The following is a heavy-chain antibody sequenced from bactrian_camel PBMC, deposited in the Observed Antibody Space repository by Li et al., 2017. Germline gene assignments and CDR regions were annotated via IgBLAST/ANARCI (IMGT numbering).Heavy chain of an antibody. CDR2: IDGDGSA. V-gene: IGHV3S53*01. J-gene: IGHJ4*01. CDR3: KAEGPFVIAGRSQFCRGGRDKDD. D-gene: IGHD6*01. Sequence: HVQLVESGGGLVQSGGSLRLSCLVSGYLYGGNCVGWFRQAPGKEREGVGYIDGDGSANYADSVKGRFAISKDNSKNILYLQMNSLKPEDTAMYYCKAEGPFVIAGRSQFCRGGRDKDDWGQGTQVTVS. CDR1: GYLYGGNC.